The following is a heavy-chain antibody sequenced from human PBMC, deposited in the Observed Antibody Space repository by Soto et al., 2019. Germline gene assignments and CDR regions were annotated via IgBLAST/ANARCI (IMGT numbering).Heavy chain of an antibody. D-gene: IGHD3-22*01. CDR2: ISSSSSYI. V-gene: IGHV3-21*01. J-gene: IGHJ4*02. CDR1: GFIFSSYS. Sequence: EVQLVESGGGLVKPGGSLRLSCADSGFIFSSYSMNWVRQAPGKGLEWVSSISSSSSYIYYADSVKGRFTISRDNAKNSVYLQMNSLRAEDTAVYYCASEYYDRIGYYFDYWGQGISVTVSS. CDR3: ASEYYDRIGYYFDY.